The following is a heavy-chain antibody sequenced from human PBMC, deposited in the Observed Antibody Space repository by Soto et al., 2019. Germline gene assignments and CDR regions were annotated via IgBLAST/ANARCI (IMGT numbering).Heavy chain of an antibody. CDR3: ATETSTWGC. CDR1: GFALSNYW. Sequence: EVQLVESGGGLVQPGGSLRLSCVASGFALSNYWINWVRQAPGKGLEWVANIKQDGSEKNYVDSVKGRFTISRDNARHSLYLQMNSLRAEDTAAYYCATETSTWGCWGQGTLVAVSS. CDR2: IKQDGSEK. J-gene: IGHJ4*02. D-gene: IGHD7-27*01. V-gene: IGHV3-7*05.